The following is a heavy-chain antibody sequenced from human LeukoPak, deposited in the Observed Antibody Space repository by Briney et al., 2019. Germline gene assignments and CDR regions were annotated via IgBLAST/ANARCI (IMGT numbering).Heavy chain of an antibody. CDR1: GFTVSSNY. V-gene: IGHV3-53*01. CDR3: ARPFYGDFAFDP. CDR2: INSGGDT. Sequence: PGRSLRLSCAASGFTVSSNYMSWVRQTPGKGLEWVSTINSGGDTYYSDSVKGRFTISRDNSKNTLYLQMNSLRAEDTAVYYCARPFYGDFAFDPWGQGTLVTVSS. J-gene: IGHJ5*02. D-gene: IGHD4-17*01.